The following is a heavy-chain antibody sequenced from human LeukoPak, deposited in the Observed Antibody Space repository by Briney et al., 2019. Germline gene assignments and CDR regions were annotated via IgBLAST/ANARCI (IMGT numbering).Heavy chain of an antibody. CDR1: GYTFTSYG. CDR2: ISAYNGNT. CDR3: AREGRRIAAAGTEFYYYYYYYMDV. D-gene: IGHD6-13*01. V-gene: IGHV1-18*01. Sequence: ASVKVSCKASGYTFTSYGISWVRQAPGQGLEWMGWISAYNGNTNYAQKLQGRVTMTTVTSTSTAYMELRSLRSDDTAVYYCAREGRRIAAAGTEFYYYYYYYMDVWGKGTTVTVSS. J-gene: IGHJ6*03.